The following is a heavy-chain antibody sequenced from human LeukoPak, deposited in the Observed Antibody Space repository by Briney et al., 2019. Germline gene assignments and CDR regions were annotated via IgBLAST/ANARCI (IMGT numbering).Heavy chain of an antibody. V-gene: IGHV4-59*01. CDR3: ARGSYYDILTGYDY. J-gene: IGHJ4*02. CDR1: GGSISSYY. Sequence: SETLSLTCTVSGGSISSYYWSWIRQPPGKGLEWIGYIYYSGSTNYNPSLKSRVTISVDTSKNQFSLKLSSVTAADTAVYYCARGSYYDILTGYDYWGQGTLVTVSS. D-gene: IGHD3-9*01. CDR2: IYYSGST.